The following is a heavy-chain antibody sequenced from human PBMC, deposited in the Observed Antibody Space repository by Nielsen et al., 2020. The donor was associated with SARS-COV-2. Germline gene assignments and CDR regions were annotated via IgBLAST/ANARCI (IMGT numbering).Heavy chain of an antibody. CDR1: GFTFDDYG. Sequence: GESLKISCAASGFTFDDYGMSWFRQAPGKGLEWVGFIRSKAYGGTTEYAASVKGRFTISRDDSKSIAYLQMNSLKTEDTAVYYCTSSLVYWGQGTLVTVSS. CDR3: TSSLVY. D-gene: IGHD1-26*01. CDR2: IRSKAYGGTT. V-gene: IGHV3-49*03. J-gene: IGHJ4*02.